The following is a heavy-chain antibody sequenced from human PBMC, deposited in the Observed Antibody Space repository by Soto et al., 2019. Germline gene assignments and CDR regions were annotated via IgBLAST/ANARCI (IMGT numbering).Heavy chain of an antibody. CDR1: GGYISSYD. V-gene: IGHV4-59*01. Sequence: SSETLSLTCTVSGGYISSYDWSWIRQQPGKGLEWIGYIYYSGSTNYNPSLKSRVTISVDTSKNQFSLKLSSVTAADTAVYYCAREGSYKNYYYYGMDVWGQGTTVTVSS. J-gene: IGHJ6*02. D-gene: IGHD2-15*01. CDR3: AREGSYKNYYYYGMDV. CDR2: IYYSGST.